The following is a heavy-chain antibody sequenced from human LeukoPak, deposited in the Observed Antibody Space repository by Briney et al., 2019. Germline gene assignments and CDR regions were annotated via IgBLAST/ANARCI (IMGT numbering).Heavy chain of an antibody. D-gene: IGHD6-19*01. J-gene: IGHJ4*02. CDR3: ARIGGSSGYDY. V-gene: IGHV4-4*07. Sequence: GSLRLSCAASGFTFSDYYMSWIRQPAGKGLEWIGRIYTSGSTNYNPSLKSRVTMSVDTSKNQFSLKLSSVTAADTAVYYCARIGGSSGYDYWGQGTLVTVSS. CDR1: GFTFSDYY. CDR2: IYTSGST.